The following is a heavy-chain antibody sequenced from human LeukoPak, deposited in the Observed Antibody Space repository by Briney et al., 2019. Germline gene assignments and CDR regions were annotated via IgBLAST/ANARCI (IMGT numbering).Heavy chain of an antibody. Sequence: GGSLRLSCAASGFTVSNNYMSWVRLAPGKGLEWVSVIYSGGSTYYADSVKGRSTISRDNSKNTLYLQMNSLRAEDMAVYYCARDPYGDYAFDIWGQGTMVTVSS. J-gene: IGHJ3*02. CDR3: ARDPYGDYAFDI. D-gene: IGHD4-17*01. CDR2: IYSGGST. V-gene: IGHV3-66*01. CDR1: GFTVSNNY.